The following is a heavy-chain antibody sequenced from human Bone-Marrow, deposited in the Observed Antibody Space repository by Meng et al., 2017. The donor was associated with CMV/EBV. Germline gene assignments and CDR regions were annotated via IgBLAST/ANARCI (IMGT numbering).Heavy chain of an antibody. CDR2: IRYDGSNK. J-gene: IGHJ3*02. V-gene: IGHV3-30*02. CDR1: GFTFSSYG. CDR3: ARENPFVAAGWAGAFDI. Sequence: GGSLRLSCAASGFTFSSYGMHWVRQAPGKGLEWVAFIRYDGSNKYYADSVKGRFTISRDNSKNTLYLQMNSLRAEDTAVYYCARENPFVAAGWAGAFDIWGQGTMVTVSS. D-gene: IGHD6-13*01.